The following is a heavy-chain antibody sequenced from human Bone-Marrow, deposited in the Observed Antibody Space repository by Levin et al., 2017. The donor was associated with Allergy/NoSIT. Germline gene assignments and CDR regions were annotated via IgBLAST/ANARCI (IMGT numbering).Heavy chain of an antibody. D-gene: IGHD1-26*01. J-gene: IGHJ4*02. V-gene: IGHV3-23*01. CDR1: GFTFSSYA. CDR2: LSGSGRDT. Sequence: PGGSLRLSCAASGFTFSSYAMNWVRQAPGKGLEWVSSLSGSGRDTYYPDSVKGRFTISRDTSKNTLYLQMHSLRAEDTAVYYCAKGVNSGNYYYFDYWGQGTLVTVSS. CDR3: AKGVNSGNYYYFDY.